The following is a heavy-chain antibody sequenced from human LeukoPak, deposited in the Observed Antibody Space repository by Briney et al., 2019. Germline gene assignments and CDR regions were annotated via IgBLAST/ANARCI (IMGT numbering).Heavy chain of an antibody. CDR3: AKVRGTYTSGFFFDH. CDR1: GFKFDDYA. Sequence: GGSLRLSCGASGFKFDDYAMPWVRQVPGKGLEWISIISYNSAFTAYADSVKGRLTVSRDNAMNTLYLEMNSLRPEDTAFYYCAKVRGTYTSGFFFDHWGRGTLVTVPS. J-gene: IGHJ4*02. D-gene: IGHD6-19*01. CDR2: ISYNSAFT. V-gene: IGHV3-9*01.